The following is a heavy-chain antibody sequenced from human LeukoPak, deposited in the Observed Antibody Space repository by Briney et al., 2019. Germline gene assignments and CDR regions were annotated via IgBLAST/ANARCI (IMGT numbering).Heavy chain of an antibody. CDR2: INPNSGGT. CDR1: GYTFTGYY. Sequence: GASVKVSCKASGYTFTGYYMHWVRQAPGQGLEWMGWINPNSGGTNYAQKFQGRVTMTRDTSISTAYMELSRLRSDDTAVCYCAREVAATPRNNWFDPWGQGTLVTVSS. D-gene: IGHD2-15*01. J-gene: IGHJ5*02. V-gene: IGHV1-2*02. CDR3: AREVAATPRNNWFDP.